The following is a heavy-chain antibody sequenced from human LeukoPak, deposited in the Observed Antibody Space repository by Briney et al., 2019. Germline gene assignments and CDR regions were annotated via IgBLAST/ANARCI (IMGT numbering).Heavy chain of an antibody. V-gene: IGHV3-23*01. D-gene: IGHD5-24*01. J-gene: IGHJ4*01. CDR2: ISDSGRAT. CDR3: AKASAIHCDTDSCYNDD. CDR1: GFSFNTYY. Sequence: GGSLCLTCTPSGFSFNTYYWNWVRQAPGKGLEWVSTISDSGRATYHAHSVKGRFTASRDDSKNTLFLPMNSLRADDTAIYYYAKASAIHCDTDSCYNDDWGQGTLVTVSS.